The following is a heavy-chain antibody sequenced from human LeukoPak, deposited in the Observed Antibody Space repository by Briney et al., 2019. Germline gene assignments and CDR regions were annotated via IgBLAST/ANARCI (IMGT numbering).Heavy chain of an antibody. CDR3: ARGQGRGYSYGKLDY. CDR1: GYTFTSYG. V-gene: IGHV1-2*02. D-gene: IGHD5-18*01. Sequence: EASVTVSCKASGYTFTSYGISWVRQAPGQGLEWMGWINPNSGGTNYAQKFQGRVTMTRDTSISTAYMELSRLRSDDTAVYYCARGQGRGYSYGKLDYWGQGTLVTVSS. J-gene: IGHJ4*02. CDR2: INPNSGGT.